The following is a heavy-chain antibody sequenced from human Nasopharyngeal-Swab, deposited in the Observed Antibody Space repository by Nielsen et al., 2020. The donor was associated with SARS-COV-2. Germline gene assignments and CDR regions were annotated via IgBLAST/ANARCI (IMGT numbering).Heavy chain of an antibody. J-gene: IGHJ6*02. Sequence: GESLKISCAASGFTYWMNWVRQAPGKGLEWVGNIGQDGGGKKYVDSVKGRFTIFRDNANNLLYLQMNSLRAEDTAVYYCARGYCSSGSCYAKHYGMDVWGQGTTVTVSS. CDR2: IGQDGGGK. CDR3: ARGYCSSGSCYAKHYGMDV. D-gene: IGHD2-15*01. CDR1: GFTYW. V-gene: IGHV3-7*01.